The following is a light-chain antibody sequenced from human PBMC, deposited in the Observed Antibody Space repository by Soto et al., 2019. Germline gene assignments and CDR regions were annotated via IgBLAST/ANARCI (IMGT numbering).Light chain of an antibody. Sequence: QSVLTQPPPVSGAPGQRVTISCTGGSSNIGAGFDVHWYQQFPGAAPKLLIYANSNRPSGVPDRFSGSKSGTSASLAITGLQAEDEADYYCQSYDSSLGASVFGTGTKVTVL. CDR3: QSYDSSLGASV. CDR2: ANS. J-gene: IGLJ1*01. V-gene: IGLV1-40*01. CDR1: SSNIGAGFD.